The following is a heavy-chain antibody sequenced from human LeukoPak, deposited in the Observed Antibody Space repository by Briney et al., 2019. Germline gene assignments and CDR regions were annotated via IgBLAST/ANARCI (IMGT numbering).Heavy chain of an antibody. CDR3: ASFRYYDNVWGSYRYMDNY. CDR2: ISSGGSNI. J-gene: IGHJ4*02. D-gene: IGHD3-16*02. Sequence: GGSLRLSCAASGFTFSSYEMNWVRQAPGKGLEWVSYISSGGSNIYYADSVKGRFTISRDNAKNSLYLQMNSLRAEDTAVHYCASFRYYDNVWGSYRYMDNYWGQGTLVTVSS. V-gene: IGHV3-48*03. CDR1: GFTFSSYE.